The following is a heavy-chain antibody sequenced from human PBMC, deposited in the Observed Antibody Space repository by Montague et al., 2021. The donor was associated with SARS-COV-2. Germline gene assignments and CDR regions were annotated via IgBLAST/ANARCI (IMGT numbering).Heavy chain of an antibody. D-gene: IGHD3-22*01. CDR2: SGGT. J-gene: IGHJ4*02. CDR3: ARGGGSGYRYYFDY. Sequence: SGGTNYNPSLKSRVTISVDTSKNQFSLKLSSVTAADTAVYYCARGGGSGYRYYFDYWGQGSRVT. V-gene: IGHV4-59*09.